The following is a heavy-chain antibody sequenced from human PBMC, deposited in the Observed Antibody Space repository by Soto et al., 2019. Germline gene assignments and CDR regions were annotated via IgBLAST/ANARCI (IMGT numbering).Heavy chain of an antibody. J-gene: IGHJ5*02. CDR3: ARSGCSGGSCYDWFDP. CDR1: GGSISSYY. CDR2: IYYSGST. D-gene: IGHD2-15*01. V-gene: IGHV4-59*01. Sequence: PSETLSLTCTVSGGSISSYYWSWIRQPPGKGLEWIGYIYYSGSTNYNPSLKSRVTISVDTSKNQFSLKLSSVTAADTAVYYCARSGCSGGSCYDWFDPWGQGTLVTVSS.